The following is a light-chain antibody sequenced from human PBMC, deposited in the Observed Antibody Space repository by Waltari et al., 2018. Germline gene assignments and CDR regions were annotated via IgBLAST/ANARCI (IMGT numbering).Light chain of an antibody. V-gene: IGKV1-12*01. CDR3: QQTNTFPLT. J-gene: IGKJ1*01. CDR2: GAS. Sequence: DIQMTQSPSSVSASVGDSVTITCRASQDISGRLAWYQQKPGVAPKPLIYGASNLLNGVPSRFSGGGSGTDFTLTVSSLQSGDFATYFCQQTNTFPLTFGPGTRVEIK. CDR1: QDISGR.